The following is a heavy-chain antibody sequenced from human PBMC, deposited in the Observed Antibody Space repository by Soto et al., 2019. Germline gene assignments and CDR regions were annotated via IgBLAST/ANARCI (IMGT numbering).Heavy chain of an antibody. CDR2: FDPEDGET. D-gene: IGHD6-19*01. J-gene: IGHJ3*02. Sequence: ASVKVSCKVSGYTLTELSMHWVRQAPGKGLEWMGGFDPEDGETIYAQKFQGRVTLTDDTSTDTDYMELSSLRSEATALYFCATGAVAGDAFDIWGQGTMVTVSS. V-gene: IGHV1-24*01. CDR3: ATGAVAGDAFDI. CDR1: GYTLTELS.